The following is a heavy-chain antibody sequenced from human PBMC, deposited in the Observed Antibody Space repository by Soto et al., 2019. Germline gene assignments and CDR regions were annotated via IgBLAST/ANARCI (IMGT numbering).Heavy chain of an antibody. J-gene: IGHJ4*02. CDR2: IYSDGRT. D-gene: IGHD6-13*01. CDR3: ERCSGWYGQCYFDC. Sequence: DVQLVETGGGLIQPGGSLRLSCAASGVIVSSSYMSWVRQAPGKGLEWVSVIYSDGRTYYADSVKGRFTISRDNSKNTLYLQMNSLSAEDTAVYYCERCSGWYGQCYFDCWGQGTLVTVSS. CDR1: GVIVSSSY. V-gene: IGHV3-53*02.